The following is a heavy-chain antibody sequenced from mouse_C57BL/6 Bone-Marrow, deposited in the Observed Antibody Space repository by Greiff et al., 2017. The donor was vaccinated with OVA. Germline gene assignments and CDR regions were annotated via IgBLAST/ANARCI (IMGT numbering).Heavy chain of an antibody. Sequence: EVQLHQSGPVLVKPGASVKMSCKASGYTFTDYYMNWVKQSHGKSLEWIGVINPYNGGTSYNQKFKGKATLTVDKSSSTAYMELNSLTSEDSAVYYCARVSSGYPFANWGQGTLVTVSA. CDR2: INPYNGGT. CDR3: ARVSSGYPFAN. V-gene: IGHV1-19*01. D-gene: IGHD3-2*02. J-gene: IGHJ3*01. CDR1: GYTFTDYY.